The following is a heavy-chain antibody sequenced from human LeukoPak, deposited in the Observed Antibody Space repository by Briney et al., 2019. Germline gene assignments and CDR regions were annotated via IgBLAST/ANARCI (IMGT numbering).Heavy chain of an antibody. Sequence: GSLRLSCAASGFTFSSYAMSWVRQAPGKGLEWVSAISGSGGSTYYADSVKGRFTISRDNSKNTLYLQMNSPRAEDTAVYYCAKGYDILTGYYTAFDIWGQGTMVTVSS. D-gene: IGHD3-9*01. CDR1: GFTFSSYA. CDR2: ISGSGGST. J-gene: IGHJ3*02. CDR3: AKGYDILTGYYTAFDI. V-gene: IGHV3-23*01.